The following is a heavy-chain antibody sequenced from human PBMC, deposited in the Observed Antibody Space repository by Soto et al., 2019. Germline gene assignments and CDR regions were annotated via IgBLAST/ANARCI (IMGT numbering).Heavy chain of an antibody. Sequence: QVQLVQSGDEVKKPGASVKVSCKASGYIFVNYGIAWVRQAPRQGLEWMGWISPYTGNTHSASKVQGRLTMTTDTSKSTAYMDLGSLTSDETAVYYCVMVDNYVTPTPQDVWGQGTTVTVSS. V-gene: IGHV1-18*01. D-gene: IGHD3-16*01. J-gene: IGHJ6*02. CDR2: ISPYTGNT. CDR1: GYIFVNYG. CDR3: VMVDNYVTPTPQDV.